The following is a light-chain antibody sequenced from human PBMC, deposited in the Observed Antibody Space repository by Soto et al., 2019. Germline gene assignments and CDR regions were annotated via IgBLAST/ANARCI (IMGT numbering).Light chain of an antibody. J-gene: IGKJ3*01. CDR3: PQYKSYPPT. CDR1: QGISNY. CDR2: GAS. Sequence: DIQMTQSPSSLSASVGDRVTITCRASQGISNYLAWFQQKPGAAPKSLIYGASRLQSGVPSRFNSSGSGKDFTLTIRTIQPRDFATYYCPQYKSYPPTFGPRTNVDIK. V-gene: IGKV1-16*01.